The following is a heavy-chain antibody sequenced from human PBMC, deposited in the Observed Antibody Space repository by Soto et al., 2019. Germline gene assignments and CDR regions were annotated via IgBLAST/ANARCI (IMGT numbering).Heavy chain of an antibody. V-gene: IGHV3-33*01. Sequence: QVQLVESGGGVVQPGRSLRLSCAASGFTFSSYGMHWVRQAPGKGLEWVAVIWYDGSNKYYADSVKGRFTISRDNSKNTLYLQMNSLRAEDTAVYYCAREASLRYFDWSFAYYFDYWGQGTLVTVSS. CDR2: IWYDGSNK. J-gene: IGHJ4*02. D-gene: IGHD3-9*01. CDR1: GFTFSSYG. CDR3: AREASLRYFDWSFAYYFDY.